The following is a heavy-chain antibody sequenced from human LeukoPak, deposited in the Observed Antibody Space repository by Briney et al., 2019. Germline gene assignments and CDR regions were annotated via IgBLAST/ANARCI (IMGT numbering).Heavy chain of an antibody. CDR1: GFTFDDYA. D-gene: IGHD6-19*01. Sequence: PGGSLRLSCAASGFTFDDYAMHWVRQAPGKGLEWVSGISWNSGSIGYADSVKGRFTISRDNAKNSLYLQMNSLRAEDTALYYCAKDSSGWSGYGRDVWGQGTTVAVSS. V-gene: IGHV3-9*01. J-gene: IGHJ6*02. CDR2: ISWNSGSI. CDR3: AKDSSGWSGYGRDV.